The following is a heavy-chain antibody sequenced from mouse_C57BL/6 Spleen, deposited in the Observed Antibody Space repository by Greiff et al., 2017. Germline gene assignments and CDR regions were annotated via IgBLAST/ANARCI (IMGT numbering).Heavy chain of an antibody. CDR1: GYTFTSYW. D-gene: IGHD1-1*01. CDR3: ARNDYVSWFAY. V-gene: IGHV1-64*01. Sequence: VQLQQPGAELVKPGASVKLSCKASGYTFTSYWMHWVKQRPGQGLEWIGMIHPNSGSTNYNEKFKSKATLTVDKSSSTAYMQLSSLTSEDSAVYYCARNDYVSWFAYWGQGTLVTVSA. CDR2: IHPNSGST. J-gene: IGHJ3*01.